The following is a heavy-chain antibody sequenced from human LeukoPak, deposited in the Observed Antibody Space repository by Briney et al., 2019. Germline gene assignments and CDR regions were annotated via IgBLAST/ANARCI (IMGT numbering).Heavy chain of an antibody. J-gene: IGHJ5*02. CDR1: GFTFSSYA. V-gene: IGHV3-30-3*01. CDR3: ARDRPTIAVASNWFDP. Sequence: GGSLRLSCAASGFTFSSYAMYWVRQAPGKGLEWVAVISYDGSNKYYADSVKGRFTISRDNSKNTLYLQMNSLRAEDTAVYYCARDRPTIAVASNWFDPWGQGTLVTVSS. CDR2: ISYDGSNK. D-gene: IGHD6-19*01.